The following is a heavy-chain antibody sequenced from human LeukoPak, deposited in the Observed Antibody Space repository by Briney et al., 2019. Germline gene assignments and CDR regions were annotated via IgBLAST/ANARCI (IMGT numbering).Heavy chain of an antibody. D-gene: IGHD6-19*01. CDR1: GGSISSYY. J-gene: IGHJ6*03. CDR3: ARCGSGWYDYYYYMDV. CDR2: IYYSGST. Sequence: SETLSLTCTVAGGSISSYYWSWIRQPPGKGLEWNGYIYYSGSTNYNPSLKSRVTISVDTSKNQFSLKLSSVTAADTAVYYCARCGSGWYDYYYYMDVWGKGTTVTVSS. V-gene: IGHV4-59*01.